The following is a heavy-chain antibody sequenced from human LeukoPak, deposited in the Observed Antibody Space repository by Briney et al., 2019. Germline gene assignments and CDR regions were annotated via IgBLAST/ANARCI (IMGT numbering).Heavy chain of an antibody. CDR1: GFSFSTYS. J-gene: IGHJ4*02. V-gene: IGHV3-21*06. D-gene: IGHD6-19*01. Sequence: GGSLRLSCAASGFSFSTYSMIWVRQAPGKGLEWVSSVSGTSEYIYYADSVRGRFTISRDNAKNTVYLQMNSLRAEDTAVYYCAKWYSSGWYSDYWGQGTLVTVSS. CDR2: VSGTSEYI. CDR3: AKWYSSGWYSDY.